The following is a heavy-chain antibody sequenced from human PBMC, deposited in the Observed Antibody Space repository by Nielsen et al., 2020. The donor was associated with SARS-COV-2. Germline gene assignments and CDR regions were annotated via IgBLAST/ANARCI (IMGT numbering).Heavy chain of an antibody. CDR2: ISSSSSTI. CDR3: ARDGRQSGYDERSWFDT. V-gene: IGHV3-48*04. J-gene: IGHJ5*02. CDR1: GFTFRSYG. Sequence: GESLKISCAASGFTFRSYGMNWVRQAPGKGLEWVSYISSSSSTIYYADSVKGRFTISRDNAKNSLFLEMNSLGGEDTAVYYCARDGRQSGYDERSWFDTWGQGTLVTVSS. D-gene: IGHD5-12*01.